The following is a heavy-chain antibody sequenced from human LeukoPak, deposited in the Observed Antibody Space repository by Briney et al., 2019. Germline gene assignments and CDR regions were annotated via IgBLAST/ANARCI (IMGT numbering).Heavy chain of an antibody. D-gene: IGHD6-19*01. J-gene: IGHJ2*01. CDR1: GESLNYYY. CDR3: ARVRFYSSGWYLTNGGYWYFDL. Sequence: SETLSLTCAVYGESLNYYYWSWIRHSPGKGLEWIGEIFDGKTTNYNPSLESRVTISAVTSSNQFTLNLKSVTAADTAVYYCARVRFYSSGWYLTNGGYWYFDLWGRGTLVTVSS. V-gene: IGHV4-34*12. CDR2: IFDGKTT.